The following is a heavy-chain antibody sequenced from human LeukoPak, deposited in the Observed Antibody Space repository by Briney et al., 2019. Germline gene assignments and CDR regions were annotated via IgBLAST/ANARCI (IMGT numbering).Heavy chain of an antibody. V-gene: IGHV3-30*01. CDR1: GFTFSSYA. CDR3: ARDGSSTRMDFDY. CDR2: ISYDGSKK. D-gene: IGHD2-2*01. Sequence: GRSLRLSCAASGFTFSSYAMHWVRQAPGKGLERVAVISYDGSKKYYADSVKGRFTISRDNSKNTLYLQMNSLRAEDTAVYYCARDGSSTRMDFDYWGQGTLVTVSS. J-gene: IGHJ4*02.